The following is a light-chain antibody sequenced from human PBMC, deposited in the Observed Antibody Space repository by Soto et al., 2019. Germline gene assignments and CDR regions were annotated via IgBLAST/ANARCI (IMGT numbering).Light chain of an antibody. CDR2: GNS. J-gene: IGLJ3*02. V-gene: IGLV1-40*01. CDR3: QSYDSSLSGWM. Sequence: QSVLTQPPSVSGAPGQRVTISCTGSSSNIGAVYDVHWYQQLPGTAPKLLIYGNSNRPSGVPDRFSGSKSGTSASLAITGRQAEDEADYYCQSYDSSLSGWMFGGGTKLTVL. CDR1: SSNIGAVYD.